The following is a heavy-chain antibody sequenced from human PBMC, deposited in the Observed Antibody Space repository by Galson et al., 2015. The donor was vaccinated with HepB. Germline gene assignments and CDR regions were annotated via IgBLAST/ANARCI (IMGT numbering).Heavy chain of an antibody. J-gene: IGHJ4*02. CDR1: GFTFSSYG. CDR3: ARDLRCSGAYCDGTSFDY. Sequence: LRLSCAASGFTFSSYGMNWVRQPPGKGLEWIASIYYNGDTYYNPSLKSRVTISLDLSKNQFSLKLNSVTAADTAIYFCARDLRCSGAYCDGTSFDYWGQGTLGTVSS. CDR2: IYYNGDT. D-gene: IGHD2-15*01. V-gene: IGHV4-39*07.